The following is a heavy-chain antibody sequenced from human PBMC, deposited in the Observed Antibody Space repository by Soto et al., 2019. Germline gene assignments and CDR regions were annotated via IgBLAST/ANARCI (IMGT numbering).Heavy chain of an antibody. Sequence: PSETLSLTCTVSGGSISSGDYYWSWIRQPPGKGLEWIGYIYYSGSTYYNPSLKSRVTISVDTSKNHFSLKLDSVTAADTAVYYCASIAGDSFFQNWGQGTLVTVSS. CDR2: IYYSGST. J-gene: IGHJ1*01. V-gene: IGHV4-30-4*02. CDR1: GGSISSGDYY. D-gene: IGHD6-13*01. CDR3: ASIAGDSFFQN.